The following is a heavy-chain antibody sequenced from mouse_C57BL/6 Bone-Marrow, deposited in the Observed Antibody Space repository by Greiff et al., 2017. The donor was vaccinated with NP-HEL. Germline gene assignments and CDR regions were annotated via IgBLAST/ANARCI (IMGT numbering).Heavy chain of an antibody. CDR3: ASVLYGY. Sequence: VQLKESGPGLVKPSQSLSLTCSVTGYSITSGYYWNWIRQFPGNKLEWMGYISYDGSNNYNPSLKNRISITRDTSKNQFFLKLNSVTTEDTATYYCASVLYGYWGQGTTLTVSS. V-gene: IGHV3-6*01. CDR2: ISYDGSN. CDR1: GYSITSGYY. D-gene: IGHD1-1*01. J-gene: IGHJ2*01.